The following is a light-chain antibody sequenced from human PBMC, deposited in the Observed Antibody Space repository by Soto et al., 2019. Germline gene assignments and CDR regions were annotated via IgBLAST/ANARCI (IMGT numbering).Light chain of an antibody. CDR1: QSVLHSPTNNNY. J-gene: IGKJ1*01. V-gene: IGKV4-1*01. CDR3: HQYYSIPRT. CDR2: WAS. Sequence: DIVMTQSPDSLAVSLGERATINCKSSQSVLHSPTNNNYLAWYQKKPGQPPKLLIYWASTRESGVPDRLSGSGSGNDFTHTINSLQAEDAGVYYCHQYYSIPRTFGQGTKVEMK.